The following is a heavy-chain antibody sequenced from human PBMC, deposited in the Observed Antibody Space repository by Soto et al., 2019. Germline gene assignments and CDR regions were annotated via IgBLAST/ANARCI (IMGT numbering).Heavy chain of an antibody. Sequence: VQLVESGGGLVKPGGSLRLSCAASGFTFNSYSMNWVRQAPGKGLEWVSSISVGSNYIYYADSLKGRFTISRDNAKNSLYLQMNGLRAEDTAVYYCARGSLATFDYWGQGTLVTVSS. CDR1: GFTFNSYS. CDR2: ISVGSNYI. D-gene: IGHD5-12*01. J-gene: IGHJ4*02. V-gene: IGHV3-21*01. CDR3: ARGSLATFDY.